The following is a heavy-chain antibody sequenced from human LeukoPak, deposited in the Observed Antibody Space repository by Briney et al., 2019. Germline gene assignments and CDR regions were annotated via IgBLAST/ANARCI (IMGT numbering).Heavy chain of an antibody. V-gene: IGHV4-4*09. CDR2: IYTSGST. J-gene: IGHJ5*02. Sequence: PSETLSLTCTVSGGSISSYYWSWIRQPPGKGLEWIGYIYTSGSTYYNPSLKSRVTISVDTSKNQFSLKLSSVTAADTAVYYCAREGCSGGSCYGSPFDPWGQGTLVTVSS. CDR1: GGSISSYY. CDR3: AREGCSGGSCYGSPFDP. D-gene: IGHD2-15*01.